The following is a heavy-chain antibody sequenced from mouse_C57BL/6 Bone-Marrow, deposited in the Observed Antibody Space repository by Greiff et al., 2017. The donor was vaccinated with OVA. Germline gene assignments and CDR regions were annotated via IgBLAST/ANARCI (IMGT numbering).Heavy chain of an antibody. V-gene: IGHV5-6*01. CDR3: ARHPRGYAMGY. J-gene: IGHJ4*01. Sequence: EVQLVESGGDLVKPGGSLKLSCAASGFTFSSYGMSWVRQTPDKRLEWVATISSGGSYTYYPDSVKGRFTISRDNAKNTLYLQMSSLKSEDTAMYYCARHPRGYAMGYWGQGTSVTVSS. CDR2: ISSGGSYT. CDR1: GFTFSSYG.